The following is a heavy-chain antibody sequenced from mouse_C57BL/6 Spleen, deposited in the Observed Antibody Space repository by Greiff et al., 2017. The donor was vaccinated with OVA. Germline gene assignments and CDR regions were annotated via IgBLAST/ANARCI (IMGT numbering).Heavy chain of an antibody. CDR1: GFTFSDYY. D-gene: IGHD2-4*01. Sequence: EVQLVESEGGLVQPGSSMKLSCTASGFTFSDYYMAWVRQVPEKGLEWVANINYDGSSTYYLDSLKSRFIISRDNAKNILYLQMSSLKSEDTATYYCARIYYDYDGYYFDYWGQGTTLTVSS. V-gene: IGHV5-16*01. J-gene: IGHJ2*01. CDR2: INYDGSST. CDR3: ARIYYDYDGYYFDY.